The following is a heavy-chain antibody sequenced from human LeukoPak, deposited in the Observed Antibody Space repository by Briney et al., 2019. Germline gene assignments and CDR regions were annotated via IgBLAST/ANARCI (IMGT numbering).Heavy chain of an antibody. V-gene: IGHV3-11*04. CDR3: TSPPLGYCSTTSCLQYFQQ. CDR1: GFTFSDYY. J-gene: IGHJ1*01. D-gene: IGHD2-2*01. CDR2: ISSSGSII. Sequence: PGGTLRLSCAASGFTFSDYYMSWIRQAPGKGLEWVSYISSSGSIIDYADSVRGRFTISRDNAKNSLYLQMNSLRAEDTAVYYCTSPPLGYCSTTSCLQYFQQWAQGTLVTVSS.